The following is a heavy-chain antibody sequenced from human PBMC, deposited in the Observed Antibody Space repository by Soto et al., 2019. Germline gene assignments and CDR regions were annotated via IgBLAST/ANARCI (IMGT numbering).Heavy chain of an antibody. D-gene: IGHD3-22*01. Sequence: GGSLRLSCAASGFTFSSYSMNWVRQAPGKGLEWVSYISSSSSTIYYADSVKGRFTISRDNAKNSLYLQMNSLRDEDTAVYYCARGGAGYYDSSGYYYEVDYFDYWGQGTLVTVSS. CDR3: ARGGAGYYDSSGYYYEVDYFDY. CDR2: ISSSSSTI. J-gene: IGHJ4*02. CDR1: GFTFSSYS. V-gene: IGHV3-48*02.